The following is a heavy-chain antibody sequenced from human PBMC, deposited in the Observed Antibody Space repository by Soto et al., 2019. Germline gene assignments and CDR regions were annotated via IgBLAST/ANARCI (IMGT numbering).Heavy chain of an antibody. D-gene: IGHD6-25*01. Sequence: SVKVSCKASGGTFSNYAFSWVRQAPGQGPEWMGGIIPLFGTPNYAQRFQARLTITADEYTSTAYMELSSLRSEDTAVYYCARGGDMEATAAKSEYYYGMDFWGQGTTVTVSS. V-gene: IGHV1-69*13. CDR1: GGTFSNYA. CDR2: IIPLFGTP. J-gene: IGHJ6*02. CDR3: ARGGDMEATAAKSEYYYGMDF.